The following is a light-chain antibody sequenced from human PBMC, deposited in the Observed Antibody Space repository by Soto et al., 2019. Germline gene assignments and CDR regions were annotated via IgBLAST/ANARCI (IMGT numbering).Light chain of an antibody. V-gene: IGLV2-14*03. Sequence: QSVLTQPASVSGSPGQSITISCTGTSSDVGGYNYVSWYQHPPGKAPKLIIYDVSNRPSGVSYRFSGSKSGNTASLTISGLQPEDEAGYYCSSYTTSNTRQIVFGTGTKVTVL. J-gene: IGLJ1*01. CDR2: DVS. CDR1: SSDVGGYNY. CDR3: SSYTTSNTRQIV.